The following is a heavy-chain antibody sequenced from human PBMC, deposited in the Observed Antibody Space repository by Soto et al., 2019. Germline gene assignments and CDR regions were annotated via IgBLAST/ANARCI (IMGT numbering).Heavy chain of an antibody. Sequence: QVQLVQSGAEVKKPGSSVKVSCKASGGTFRSYAISWVRQAPGQGLEWMGGIIPIFGTAHYAQKFQGSVTITADESTNTAYMELSSLRSEDTAVYYGARAGGYSESGGWFDPWGQGTLVTVSS. CDR3: ARAGGYSESGGWFDP. D-gene: IGHD5-12*01. CDR2: IIPIFGTA. V-gene: IGHV1-69*01. J-gene: IGHJ5*02. CDR1: GGTFRSYA.